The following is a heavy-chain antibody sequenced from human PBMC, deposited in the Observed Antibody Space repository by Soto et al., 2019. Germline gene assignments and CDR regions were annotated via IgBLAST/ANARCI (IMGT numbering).Heavy chain of an antibody. CDR3: AKGITGTNWFPFDY. J-gene: IGHJ4*01. CDR2: ISSTGGTT. D-gene: IGHD1-7*01. CDR1: GFNFGGFA. V-gene: IGHV3-23*01. Sequence: WGSLRLSCAASGFNFGGFAMNWVRQAPGKGLEWVSAISSTGGTTYYEDSVKGRYTISRDNSKNTLYLQMNSLRAEDTAVYYCAKGITGTNWFPFDYWGHGTLVTVSS.